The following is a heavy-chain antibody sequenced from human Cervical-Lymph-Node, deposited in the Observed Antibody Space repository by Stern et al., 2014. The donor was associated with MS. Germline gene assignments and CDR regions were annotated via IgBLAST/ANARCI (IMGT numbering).Heavy chain of an antibody. V-gene: IGHV4-59*01. D-gene: IGHD3-22*01. Sequence: QLQLQESGPGLVKPSETLSLTCTVSGGSISSYYWSWIRQPPGKGLEWIGYIYYSGSTNYNPSLKSRVTISVDTSKNQFSLKLSSVTAADTAVYYCARVGYDSSGYAFDIWGQGTMVTVSS. J-gene: IGHJ3*02. CDR2: IYYSGST. CDR3: ARVGYDSSGYAFDI. CDR1: GGSISSYY.